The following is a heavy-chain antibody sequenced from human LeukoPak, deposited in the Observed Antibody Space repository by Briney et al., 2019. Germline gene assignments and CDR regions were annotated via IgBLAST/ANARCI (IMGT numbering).Heavy chain of an antibody. CDR3: ARDLVVVAATGWFDP. J-gene: IGHJ5*02. Sequence: SETLTLTCAVYGGSFSGYYWSWIRQPPGKGLEWIGEINHSGSTNYNPSLKSRVTISVDTSKNQFSLKLSSVTAADTAVYYCARDLVVVAATGWFDPWGQGTLVTVSS. CDR1: GGSFSGYY. D-gene: IGHD2-15*01. CDR2: INHSGST. V-gene: IGHV4-34*01.